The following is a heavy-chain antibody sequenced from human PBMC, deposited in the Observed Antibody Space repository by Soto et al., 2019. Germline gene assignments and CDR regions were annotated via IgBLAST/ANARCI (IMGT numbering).Heavy chain of an antibody. V-gene: IGHV1-69*02. CDR3: ARVTHRGLTANWFDP. D-gene: IGHD5-12*01. J-gene: IGHJ5*02. CDR2: IIPILGIA. CDR1: GGTFSSYT. Sequence: QVQLVQSGAEVKKPGSSVKVSCKASGGTFSSYTISWVRQAPGQGLEWMGRIIPILGIANYAQKFQGRVTITADKSTSTAYMELSSLRSEDTAVYYGARVTHRGLTANWFDPWGQGTLVTVSS.